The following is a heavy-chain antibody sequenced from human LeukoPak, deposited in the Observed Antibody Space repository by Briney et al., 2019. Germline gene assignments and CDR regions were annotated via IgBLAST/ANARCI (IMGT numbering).Heavy chain of an antibody. CDR1: IGSISSSKW. D-gene: IGHD1/OR15-1a*01. CDR3: ARQKWEQQGRDYYFNGLDV. CDR2: IYLYGTT. V-gene: IGHV4-4*02. Sequence: PSETLSLTCSVSIGSISSSKWWSWVRQSPVKGLEWIGEIYLYGTTNYNPSFTSRVTMSVDRSRNQFSLRLTSVTAADTAVYYCARQKWEQQGRDYYFNGLDVWGPGTTVIVSS. J-gene: IGHJ6*02.